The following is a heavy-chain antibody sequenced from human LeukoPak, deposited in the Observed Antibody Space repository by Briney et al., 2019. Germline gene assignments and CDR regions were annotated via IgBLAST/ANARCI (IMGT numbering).Heavy chain of an antibody. V-gene: IGHV4-59*01. CDR1: GGSISSYY. J-gene: IGHJ4*02. Sequence: PSETLSLTCTVSGGSISSYYWSWIRQPPGKGLGWIGYIYYSGTTNYNPSLKSRVTISVDTSKNRFSLKLSSVTAADTAVYYCARGVYIAAAQYAYWGQGTLVTVSS. CDR3: ARGVYIAAAQYAY. D-gene: IGHD6-13*01. CDR2: IYYSGTT.